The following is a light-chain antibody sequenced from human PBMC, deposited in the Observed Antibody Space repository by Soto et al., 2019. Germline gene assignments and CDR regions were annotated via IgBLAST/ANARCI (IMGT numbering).Light chain of an antibody. CDR1: QSVSSIY. J-gene: IGKJ1*01. V-gene: IGKV3-20*01. CDR3: QQYGRSPPT. CDR2: ATS. Sequence: EIVLTQSPGTLSLSPGERATLSCRASQSVSSIYLAWYQQKPGQAPSLLIYATSSRATGIPDRFSGSGSGTDFTLTISRLEPEDFAVYFCQQYGRSPPTFGQGTKVDIK.